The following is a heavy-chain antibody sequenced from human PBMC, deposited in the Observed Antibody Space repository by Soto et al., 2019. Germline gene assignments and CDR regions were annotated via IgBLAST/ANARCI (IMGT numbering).Heavy chain of an antibody. CDR2: IYWDDGR. CDR1: GFSLTTRGVG. D-gene: IGHD2-8*02. V-gene: IGHV2-5*02. Sequence: QITFKESGPPLVKPTETLTLTCTFSGFSLTTRGVGVGWIRQPPGKALEWLADIYWDDGRRHRPSLKSRLTVSKDTSKKQVVLIMTNMAPVDTTTYYCAHRLQGGYCSGDFCSNSFDSWGQGTLVTVS. CDR3: AHRLQGGYCSGDFCSNSFDS. J-gene: IGHJ5*01.